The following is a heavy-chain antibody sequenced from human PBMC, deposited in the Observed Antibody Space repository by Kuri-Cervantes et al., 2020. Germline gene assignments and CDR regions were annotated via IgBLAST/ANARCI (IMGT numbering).Heavy chain of an antibody. CDR1: GYTFTGYY. V-gene: IGHV1-46*01. CDR3: ARAIGMGTYYYYGMDV. J-gene: IGHJ6*02. CDR2: INPSGGST. Sequence: ASVKVSCKASGYTFTGYYMHWVRQAPGQGLEWMGIINPSGGSTSYAQKFQGRVTMTRDTSTSTVYMELSSLRSEDTAVYYCARAIGMGTYYYYGMDVWGQGTTVTVSS. D-gene: IGHD3-16*02.